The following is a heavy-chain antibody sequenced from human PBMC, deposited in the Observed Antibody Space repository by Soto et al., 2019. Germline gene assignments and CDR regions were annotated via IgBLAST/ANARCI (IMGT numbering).Heavy chain of an antibody. J-gene: IGHJ3*02. V-gene: IGHV1-8*01. CDR2: MNPNSGNT. Sequence: ASVKVSCKASGYTFTSYDINWVRQATGQGLEWMGWMNPNSGNTGYAQKFQGRVTMTRNTSISTAYMELRSLRSDDTAVYYCARSRAAMPLDAFDIWGQGTMVTVSS. CDR1: GYTFTSYD. D-gene: IGHD2-2*01. CDR3: ARSRAAMPLDAFDI.